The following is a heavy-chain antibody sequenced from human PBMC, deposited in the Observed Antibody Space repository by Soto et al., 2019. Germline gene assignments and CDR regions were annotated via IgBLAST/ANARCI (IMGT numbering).Heavy chain of an antibody. Sequence: QFQLSQSGPEVKKSGSSEKFACKLSGGTFTSETISWLRQAPGQGLQWMGRIIPSLVTGNYAQKFQGRITLNEDKTTNTGYMELSSLTSEDTAVYFCAREECSSNMGTCPFYYMDVWGNGTPVTVSS. J-gene: IGHJ6*03. V-gene: IGHV1-69*08. CDR3: AREECSSNMGTCPFYYMDV. CDR1: GGTFTSET. D-gene: IGHD7-27*01. CDR2: IIPSLVTG.